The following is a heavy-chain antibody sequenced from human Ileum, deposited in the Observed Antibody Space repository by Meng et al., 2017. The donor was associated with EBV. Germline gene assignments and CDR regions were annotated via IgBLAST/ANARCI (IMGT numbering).Heavy chain of an antibody. J-gene: IGHJ5*02. V-gene: IGHV4-34*01. CDR3: ARYGRCNGNSFYCFDP. Sequence: QWGTGLLKPSGTLSLTCAAYGGSFNDYYWTWLRQPPGKGLEWIGEIDQSGYTKFNPSLSSRATISRDTSNNQFSLRLNSVTAADTALYYCARYGRCNGNSFYCFDPWGQGTLVTVSS. D-gene: IGHD4-23*01. CDR2: IDQSGYT. CDR1: GGSFNDYY.